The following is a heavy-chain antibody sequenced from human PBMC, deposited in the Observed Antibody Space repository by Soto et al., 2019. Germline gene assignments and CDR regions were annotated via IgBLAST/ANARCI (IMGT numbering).Heavy chain of an antibody. D-gene: IGHD2-15*01. V-gene: IGHV3-30*18. CDR2: ISYDGSNK. CDR3: AKDLGFCSGGSCYSPYFDY. J-gene: IGHJ4*02. CDR1: GFTFSSYG. Sequence: QVQLVESGGGVVQPGRSLRLSCAASGFTFSSYGMHWVRQAPGKGLEWVAVISYDGSNKYYADSMKGRFTISRDNSKNTLYLQMNRLRAEDTAVYYCAKDLGFCSGGSCYSPYFDYWGQGTLVTVSS.